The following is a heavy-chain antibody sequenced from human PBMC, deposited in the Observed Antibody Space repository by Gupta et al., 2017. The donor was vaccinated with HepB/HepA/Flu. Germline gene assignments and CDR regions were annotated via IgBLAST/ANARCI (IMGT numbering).Heavy chain of an antibody. J-gene: IGHJ3*02. CDR3: ARGGGIWLPRALGLKIFPFDI. D-gene: IGHD3-9*01. CDR1: GYTFSDDY. CDR2: INPKSGDT. Sequence: QVQLVQSGAEVKMPGASVKVSCKASGYTFSDDYLHWVRQAPGQGLEWMVWINPKSGDTNYTQKFQGRVTLTRDASITTAYIQLSGLRSHDSAVYYCARGGGIWLPRALGLKIFPFDIWGQGTLVTVSS. V-gene: IGHV1-2*02.